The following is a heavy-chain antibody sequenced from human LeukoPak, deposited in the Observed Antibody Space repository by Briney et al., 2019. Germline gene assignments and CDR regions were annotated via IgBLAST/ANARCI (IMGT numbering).Heavy chain of an antibody. CDR3: TTVGGYSSIWYEYYFDY. CDR1: GFTFSHAW. CDR2: IKSKTDGGTT. V-gene: IGHV3-15*01. J-gene: IGHJ4*02. D-gene: IGHD6-13*01. Sequence: PGGSLRLSCAASGFTFSHAWVSWVRQAPGKGLEWVGRIKSKTDGGTTDYAAPVKGRFTISRDDSKNTLYLQMNSLKTEDTAVYYCTTVGGYSSIWYEYYFDYWGQGTLVTVSS.